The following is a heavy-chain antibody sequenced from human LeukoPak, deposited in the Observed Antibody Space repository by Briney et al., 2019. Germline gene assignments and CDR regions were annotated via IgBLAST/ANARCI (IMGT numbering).Heavy chain of an antibody. CDR2: IIPIFGTA. J-gene: IGHJ5*02. Sequence: ASVKVSCKASGGTCSSYAISWVRQAPGQGLEWMGGIIPIFGTANYAQKFQGRVTITADESTSTAYMELSSLRSEDTAVYYCARDRHYYGSGSSPGVDPWGQGTLVTVSS. CDR1: GGTCSSYA. D-gene: IGHD3-10*01. V-gene: IGHV1-69*01. CDR3: ARDRHYYGSGSSPGVDP.